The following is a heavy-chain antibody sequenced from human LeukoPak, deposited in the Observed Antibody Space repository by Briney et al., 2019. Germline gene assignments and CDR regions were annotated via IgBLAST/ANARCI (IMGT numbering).Heavy chain of an antibody. CDR1: GYTFTGYH. Sequence: ASVKVSCKASGYTFTGYHMHWVRQAPGQGLEWMGWINPNSGGTNYAQRFQGRVTMTRDTSISTAYMEMSGLRSDDTAVYYCARDRAVAAINWFDPWGQGTLVTVSS. V-gene: IGHV1-2*02. CDR2: INPNSGGT. J-gene: IGHJ5*02. D-gene: IGHD2-21*02. CDR3: ARDRAVAAINWFDP.